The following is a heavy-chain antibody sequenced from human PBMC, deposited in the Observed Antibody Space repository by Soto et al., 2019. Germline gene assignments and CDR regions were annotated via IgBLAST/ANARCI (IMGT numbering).Heavy chain of an antibody. D-gene: IGHD2-15*01. V-gene: IGHV4-39*01. CDR3: ARHLHVVVVAATWFDP. Sequence: SETLSLTCTVSGGSISSSSYYWGWIRQPPGKGLEWIGSIYYSGSTYYNPSLKSRVTISVDTSKNQFSLKLSSVTAADTAVYYCARHLHVVVVAATWFDPWGQGTLVTVSS. J-gene: IGHJ5*02. CDR1: GGSISSSSYY. CDR2: IYYSGST.